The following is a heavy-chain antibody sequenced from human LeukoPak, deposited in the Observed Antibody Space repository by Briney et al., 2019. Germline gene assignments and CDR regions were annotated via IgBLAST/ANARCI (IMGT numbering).Heavy chain of an antibody. J-gene: IGHJ1*01. V-gene: IGHV3-30*18. CDR1: GFTFSSYG. CDR3: AKSNIAVVVAATQEYFQH. Sequence: GGSLRLSCAASGFTFSSYGMHWVRQAPGKGLEWVAVISYDGSNKYYADSVKGRFTISRDNSKNTLYLQMNSLRAEDTAVYYCAKSNIAVVVAATQEYFQHWGQGTLVTVSS. CDR2: ISYDGSNK. D-gene: IGHD2-15*01.